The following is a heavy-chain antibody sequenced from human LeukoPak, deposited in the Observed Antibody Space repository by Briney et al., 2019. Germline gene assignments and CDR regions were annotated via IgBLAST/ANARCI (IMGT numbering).Heavy chain of an antibody. CDR3: ALGIQGDYYYGMDV. Sequence: GGSLRLSCAASGFTFSSYSMNWVRQAPGKGLEWVSSISSSSSYIYYADSVKGRFTISRDNAKNSLYLQMNSLRAEDTAVYYCALGIQGDYYYGMDVWGQGTTVTVSS. CDR2: ISSSSSYI. CDR1: GFTFSSYS. V-gene: IGHV3-21*01. J-gene: IGHJ6*02.